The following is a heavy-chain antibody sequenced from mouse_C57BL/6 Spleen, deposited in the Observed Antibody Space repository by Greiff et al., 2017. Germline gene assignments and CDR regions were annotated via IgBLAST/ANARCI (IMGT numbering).Heavy chain of an antibody. J-gene: IGHJ4*01. CDR2: IYPRSGNT. CDR1: GYTFTSYG. Sequence: QVQLQQSGAELARPGASVKLSCKASGYTFTSYGISWVKQRTGQGLEWIGEIYPRSGNTYYTEKFKGKATLTADKSSSTAYMELRSLTSEDSAVYFCARFGTSAMDYWGQGTSVTVSS. D-gene: IGHD4-1*01. CDR3: ARFGTSAMDY. V-gene: IGHV1-81*01.